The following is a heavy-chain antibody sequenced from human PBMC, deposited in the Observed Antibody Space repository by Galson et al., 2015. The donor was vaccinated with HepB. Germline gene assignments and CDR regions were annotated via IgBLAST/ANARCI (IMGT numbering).Heavy chain of an antibody. V-gene: IGHV1-3*01. CDR1: GYTFTSYA. D-gene: IGHD3-3*01. CDR2: INAGNGDT. CDR3: AREVLRFSEWPKRNYYYYYGMDV. Sequence: SVKVSCKASGYTFTSYAIHWVHQAPGQRLEWMGWINAGNGDTKYSQNFQGSVTITRDTSASTAYMYLSSLRSEDMAVYYCAREVLRFSEWPKRNYYYYYGMDVWGQGTTVTVSS. J-gene: IGHJ6*02.